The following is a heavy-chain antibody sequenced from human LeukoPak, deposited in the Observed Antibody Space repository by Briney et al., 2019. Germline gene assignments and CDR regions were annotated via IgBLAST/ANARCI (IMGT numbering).Heavy chain of an antibody. Sequence: GGSLRLSCVASKFTFSSYAMSWVRQAPGKGLEWVAAISGGSGSKYYADSVKGRFTISRDNSKNTLYLQMHSLSPEDTAVYYCAKFIFYSGSEGYRDRWGQGTLVTVSS. CDR1: KFTFSSYA. V-gene: IGHV3-23*01. J-gene: IGHJ5*02. CDR2: ISGGSGSK. CDR3: AKFIFYSGSEGYRDR. D-gene: IGHD3-22*01.